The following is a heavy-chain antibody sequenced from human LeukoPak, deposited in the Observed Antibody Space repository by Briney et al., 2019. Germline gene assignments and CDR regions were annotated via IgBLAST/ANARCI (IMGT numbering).Heavy chain of an antibody. V-gene: IGHV1-2*02. D-gene: IGHD6-19*01. J-gene: IGHJ4*02. CDR3: ARNFGWAVAGNRLDY. Sequence: ASVKVSCKASVYTFTCYYMHWVRQAPGQGLEWIGWINPNSGGTNYAQKFQGRVTMTRDTSISTAYMELSRLRSDDTAVYYCARNFGWAVAGNRLDYWGEGSLVTVSS. CDR1: VYTFTCYY. CDR2: INPNSGGT.